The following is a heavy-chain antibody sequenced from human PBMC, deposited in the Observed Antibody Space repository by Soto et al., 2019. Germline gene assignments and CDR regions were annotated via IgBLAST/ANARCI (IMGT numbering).Heavy chain of an antibody. CDR1: GVTLSGYA. CDR3: ARRARPDFYYMDV. CDR2: ISSNGVGT. V-gene: IGHV3-64*01. D-gene: IGHD6-6*01. Sequence: EVQLAESGGGLAQPGGSLRLSCAASGVTLSGYAMDWVRQAPGKGLEYVSGISSNGVGTYYANSVQGRFTISRDNSKKAVYLQMGSLRPEDMAVYYCARRARPDFYYMDVWGKGTTVTVSS. J-gene: IGHJ6*03.